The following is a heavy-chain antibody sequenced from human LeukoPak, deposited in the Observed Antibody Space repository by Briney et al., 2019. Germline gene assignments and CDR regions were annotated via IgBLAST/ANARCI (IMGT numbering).Heavy chain of an antibody. CDR2: IWYDGSNK. J-gene: IGHJ4*02. V-gene: IGHV3-33*06. CDR1: GFTFSSYG. CDR3: ANGGEQLVNYFDY. Sequence: PGGSLRLSCAASGFTFSSYGMHWVRQAPGKGLEWVAVIWYDGSNKYYADSVKGRFTISRDNSKNTLYLQMNSLRAEDTAVYYCANGGEQLVNYFDYWGQGTLVTVSS. D-gene: IGHD6-6*01.